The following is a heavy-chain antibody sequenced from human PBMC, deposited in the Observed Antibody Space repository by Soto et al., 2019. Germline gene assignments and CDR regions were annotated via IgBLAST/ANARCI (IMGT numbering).Heavy chain of an antibody. CDR1: GGTFSSYA. D-gene: IGHD3-10*01. J-gene: IGHJ5*02. Sequence: GASVKVSCKASGGTFSSYAISWVRQAPGQGLEWMGGIIPIFGTANYAQKFQGRVTITADESTSTAYMELSSLRSEDTAVYYCARDTRLITKVRGVTDSFDPWGQGTLVTVSS. CDR2: IIPIFGTA. CDR3: ARDTRLITKVRGVTDSFDP. V-gene: IGHV1-69*13.